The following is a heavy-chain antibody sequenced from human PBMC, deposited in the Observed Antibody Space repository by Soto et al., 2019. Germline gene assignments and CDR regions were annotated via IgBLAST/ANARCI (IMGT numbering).Heavy chain of an antibody. CDR1: GGSFSGYY. Sequence: QVQLQQWGAGLLKPSETLSLTCAVYGGSFSGYYWSWIRQPPGKGLEWMGEINHSGSTNYNPSLKSRVTISVDTAKNQFAQKLSSVTAANTAVYYCARGRGFGELYRLDYWGQGTLVTVSS. CDR3: ARGRGFGELYRLDY. V-gene: IGHV4-34*01. CDR2: INHSGST. J-gene: IGHJ4*02. D-gene: IGHD3-10*01.